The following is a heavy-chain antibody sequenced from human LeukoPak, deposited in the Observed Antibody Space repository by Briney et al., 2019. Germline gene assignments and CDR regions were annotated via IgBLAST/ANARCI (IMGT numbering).Heavy chain of an antibody. CDR1: GGSISGYY. Sequence: KPSETLSLTCTVSGGSISGYYWSWIRQPPGKGLDFIGYIYFSGSTDYNPSLRSRATISLDTSKHQFSLRLTSVTAADTAVYYCARSYDNRGYFYYGMDVWGQGTTVTVSS. CDR3: ARSYDNRGYFYYGMDV. J-gene: IGHJ6*02. V-gene: IGHV4-59*08. CDR2: IYFSGST. D-gene: IGHD2-15*01.